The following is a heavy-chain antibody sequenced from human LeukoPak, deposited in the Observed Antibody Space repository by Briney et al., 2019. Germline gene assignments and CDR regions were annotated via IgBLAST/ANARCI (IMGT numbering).Heavy chain of an antibody. D-gene: IGHD1-26*01. V-gene: IGHV3-48*04. CDR1: GFAFSSCS. Sequence: GGSLRLSCAASGFAFSSCSMNWVRQAPGKGLEWVSYISSSSSTIYYADSVKGRFTISRDNAKNSLYLQMNSLRAEDTAVYYCAKDSTYSGDYYGASDYWGQGTLVTVSS. J-gene: IGHJ4*02. CDR2: ISSSSSTI. CDR3: AKDSTYSGDYYGASDY.